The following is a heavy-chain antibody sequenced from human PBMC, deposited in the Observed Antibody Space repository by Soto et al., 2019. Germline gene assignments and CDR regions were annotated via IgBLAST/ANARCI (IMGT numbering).Heavy chain of an antibody. CDR1: GFTFSNYG. Sequence: QVQLVESGGGVVQPGRSLRLSCAASGFTFSNYGMHWVRQAPGKGLEWVAVIWYDGSNKYYADSVKGRFIISRDNSKNTLYLQMNSLRAEDTAVYYCAIQTGYYDSSGYYGNFQHWGQGTLVTVSS. J-gene: IGHJ1*01. CDR3: AIQTGYYDSSGYYGNFQH. D-gene: IGHD3-22*01. CDR2: IWYDGSNK. V-gene: IGHV3-33*01.